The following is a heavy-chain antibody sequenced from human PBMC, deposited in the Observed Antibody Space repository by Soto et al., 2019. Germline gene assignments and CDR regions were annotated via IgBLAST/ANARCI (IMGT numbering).Heavy chain of an antibody. D-gene: IGHD1-26*01. CDR1: GFTFSSYG. CDR2: IWYDGSNK. CDR3: ARSAWVGATENYYYYYGMDV. J-gene: IGHJ6*02. Sequence: PGGSLRLSCAASGFTFSSYGMHWVRQAPGKGLEWVAVIWYDGSNKYYADSVKGRFTISRDNSKNTLYLQMNSLRAEDTAVYYCARSAWVGATENYYYYYGMDVWGQGTTVTVSS. V-gene: IGHV3-33*01.